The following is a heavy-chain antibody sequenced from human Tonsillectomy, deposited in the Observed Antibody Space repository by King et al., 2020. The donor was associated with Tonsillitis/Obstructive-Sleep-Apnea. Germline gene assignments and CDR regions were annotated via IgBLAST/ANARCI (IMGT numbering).Heavy chain of an antibody. J-gene: IGHJ4*02. D-gene: IGHD2-2*01. CDR2: INPGNGNI. Sequence: QLVQSGAEVKKPGASVKVSCKASGYTFTDYGIHWMRQAPGQRPEWMAWINPGNGNIKYSEKFQGRVTLTRDTSASTAYMELSSLRPEDTAVYYCAKGGRHTSGHSTLYFDSWGQGTLVSVSS. CDR1: GYTFTDYG. V-gene: IGHV1-3*01. CDR3: AKGGRHTSGHSTLYFDS.